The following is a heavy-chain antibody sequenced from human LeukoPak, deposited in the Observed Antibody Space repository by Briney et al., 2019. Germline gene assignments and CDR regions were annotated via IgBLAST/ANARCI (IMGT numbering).Heavy chain of an antibody. CDR1: DGSISSYY. Sequence: SETLSLTCSVSDGSISSYYWNWIRQPPGKGLEWIGYIYYRGSTKYNPSLKSRVTISVDTSKNQFSLKLSSATAADTAVYYCARDPPAPNWYFDFWGRGTLVTVSS. V-gene: IGHV4-59*01. J-gene: IGHJ2*01. CDR2: IYYRGST. CDR3: ARDPPAPNWYFDF.